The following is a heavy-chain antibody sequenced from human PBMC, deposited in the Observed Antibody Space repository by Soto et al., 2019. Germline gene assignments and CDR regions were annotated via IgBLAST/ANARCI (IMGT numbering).Heavy chain of an antibody. CDR3: GRQRGGVGATYWYFDL. J-gene: IGHJ2*01. CDR1: GGSISSGGYY. Sequence: QVQLQESGPGLVKPSQTLSLTCTVSGGSISSGGYYWSWIRQHPGKGLEWIGYIYYSGSTYYNPSLRGRVTKPVAPPRTRFPRKLSVGTAADTAVYYGGRQRGGVGATYWYFDLWGRGTLVTVSS. V-gene: IGHV4-31*03. D-gene: IGHD1-26*01. CDR2: IYYSGST.